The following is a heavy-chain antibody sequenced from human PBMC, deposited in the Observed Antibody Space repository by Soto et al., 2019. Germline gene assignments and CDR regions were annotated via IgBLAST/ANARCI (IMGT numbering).Heavy chain of an antibody. CDR1: GGSFSGYY. CDR2: INHSGST. D-gene: IGHD2-2*01. J-gene: IGHJ4*02. V-gene: IGHV4-34*01. CDR3: ARGRGYCSSTSCYVSDY. Sequence: PSETLSLTCAVYGGSFSGYYWSWIRQPPGKGLEWIGEINHSGSTNYNPSLKSRVTISVDTSKNQFSLKLSSVTAADTAVYYCARGRGYCSSTSCYVSDYWGQGTLVTV.